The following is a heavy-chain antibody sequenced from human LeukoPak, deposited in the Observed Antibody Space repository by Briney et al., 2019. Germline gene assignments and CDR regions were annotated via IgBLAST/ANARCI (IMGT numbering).Heavy chain of an antibody. D-gene: IGHD6-19*01. Sequence: ASVKVSCKASGYTFTNYAISWVRQGPGQGLEWMGWISAYNGNTNYAQNFQGRGTITTDTSTSTDYMEVRSLTSDDTAVYYCARMYSSGWPLDPVDIWGQGTMVTVS. CDR3: ARMYSSGWPLDPVDI. J-gene: IGHJ3*02. CDR2: ISAYNGNT. CDR1: GYTFTNYA. V-gene: IGHV1-18*01.